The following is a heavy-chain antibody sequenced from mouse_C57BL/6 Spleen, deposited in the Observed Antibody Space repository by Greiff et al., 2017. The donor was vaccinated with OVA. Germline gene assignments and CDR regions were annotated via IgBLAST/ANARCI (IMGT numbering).Heavy chain of an antibody. D-gene: IGHD1-1*01. CDR2: ISSGGDYI. V-gene: IGHV5-9-1*02. J-gene: IGHJ4*01. CDR1: GFTFSSYA. Sequence: DVMLVESGEGLVKPGGSLKLSCAASGFTFSSYAMSWVRQTPEKRLEWVAYISSGGDYIYYADTVKGRFTISRDNARNTLYLQMSSLKSEDTAMYYCTTTVVATGAMDYWGQGTSVTVSS. CDR3: TTTVVATGAMDY.